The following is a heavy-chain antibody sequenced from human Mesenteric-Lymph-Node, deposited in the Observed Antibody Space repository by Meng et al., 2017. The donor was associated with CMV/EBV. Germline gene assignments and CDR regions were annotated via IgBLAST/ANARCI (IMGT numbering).Heavy chain of an antibody. D-gene: IGHD2-2*01. CDR1: GGSVSSGSYY. CDR3: ARVGCSSTSCPYCSGDTCTREPFDY. CDR2: VNHSGNA. Sequence: SETLSLTCTVSGGSVSSGSYYWNRIRQPPEKGLGWIGEVNHSGNANYNPSLTSRVISSVDTSKNQFSLKLSSVTAADTAVYYCARVGCSSTSCPYCSGDTCTREPFDYWGQGNLVTVSS. J-gene: IGHJ4*02. V-gene: IGHV4-39*07.